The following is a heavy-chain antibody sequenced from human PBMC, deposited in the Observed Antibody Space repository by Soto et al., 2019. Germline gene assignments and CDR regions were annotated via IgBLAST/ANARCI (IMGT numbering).Heavy chain of an antibody. Sequence: GASVKVSCKASGYTFTSYGISWVRQAPGQGLEWVGWISAYNGNTNYAQKLQGRVTMTTDTSTSTAYMELRSLRSDDTAVYYCAREVGSGSYYLFDYWGQGTLVTVSS. J-gene: IGHJ4*02. V-gene: IGHV1-18*01. CDR2: ISAYNGNT. D-gene: IGHD3-10*01. CDR3: AREVGSGSYYLFDY. CDR1: GYTFTSYG.